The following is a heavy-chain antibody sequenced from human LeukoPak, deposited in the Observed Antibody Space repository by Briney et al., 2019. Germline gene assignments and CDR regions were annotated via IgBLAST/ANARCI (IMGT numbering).Heavy chain of an antibody. J-gene: IGHJ6*03. CDR2: INHSGST. CDR1: GGSFSGYY. D-gene: IGHD3-10*01. CDR3: ARETWAGTYYYYMDV. V-gene: IGHV4-34*01. Sequence: SETLSLTCAVYGGSFSGYYWSWIRQPPGKGLEWIGEINHSGSTNYNPSLKSRVTISVDTSKNQFSLKLSSVTAADTAVYYCARETWAGTYYYYMDVWGKGTTVTVSS.